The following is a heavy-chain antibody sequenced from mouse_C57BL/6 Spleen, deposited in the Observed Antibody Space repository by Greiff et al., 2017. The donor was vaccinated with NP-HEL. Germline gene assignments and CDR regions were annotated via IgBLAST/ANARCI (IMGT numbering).Heavy chain of an antibody. CDR3: ARLEATGYCFDY. Sequence: QVQLKESGPELVKPGASVTISCKASGYAFSSSWMNWVQQRPGKGLEWIGRIYPGDGATNYNGKFKGQATLTADKSSSTAYMQLSSLTSEDSAVYCSARLEATGYCFDYWGQGTTLTVSA. V-gene: IGHV1-82*01. CDR2: IYPGDGAT. J-gene: IGHJ2*01. D-gene: IGHD4-1*02. CDR1: GYAFSSSW.